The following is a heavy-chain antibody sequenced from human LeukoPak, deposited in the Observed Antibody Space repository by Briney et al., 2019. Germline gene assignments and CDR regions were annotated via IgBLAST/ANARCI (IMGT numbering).Heavy chain of an antibody. J-gene: IGHJ4*02. V-gene: IGHV4-59*08. CDR3: ARGHRDGSFDY. Sequence: SETLSLTCTGSGFSISSYYWGWIRQPPGKGLEWIGYIYYSWSTNYNPSLNSRVTISVYTSKIQFSLKLSSVTAADTAVYYCARGHRDGSFDYWGQGTLVTVSS. D-gene: IGHD5-24*01. CDR2: IYYSWST. CDR1: GFSISSYY.